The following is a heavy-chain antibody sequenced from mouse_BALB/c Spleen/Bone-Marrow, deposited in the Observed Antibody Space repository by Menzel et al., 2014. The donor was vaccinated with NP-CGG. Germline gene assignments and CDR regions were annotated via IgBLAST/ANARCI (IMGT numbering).Heavy chain of an antibody. J-gene: IGHJ3*01. CDR2: IRNKANGYTT. V-gene: IGHV7-3*02. D-gene: IGHD1-1*01. Sequence: EVKLMESGGGLVQPGGSLRLSCATSGFTFTDYYVSWVRQPPGKALEWLGFIRNKANGYTTEYSASVKGRFTISRDNSQSILYLQMNTLRAEDSATYYCARGWITTGSAYWGQGTLVTVSA. CDR1: GFTFTDYY. CDR3: ARGWITTGSAY.